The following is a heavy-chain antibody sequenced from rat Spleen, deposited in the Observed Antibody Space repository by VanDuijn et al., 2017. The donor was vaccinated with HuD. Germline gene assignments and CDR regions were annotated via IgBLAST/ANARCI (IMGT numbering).Heavy chain of an antibody. D-gene: IGHD1-1*01. CDR1: GFTFSDYN. CDR2: IVYDGSRT. CDR3: ARQGTRWYYFDY. V-gene: IGHV5S10*01. Sequence: EVQLVESGGGLVQPGRSLKLSCVASGFTFSDYNMAWVRQAPKKGLEWVATIVYDGSRTYYRDSVKGRFTISRDNAKSTLYLQMDSLRSEDTATYYCARQGTRWYYFDYWGQGVMVTVSS. J-gene: IGHJ2*01.